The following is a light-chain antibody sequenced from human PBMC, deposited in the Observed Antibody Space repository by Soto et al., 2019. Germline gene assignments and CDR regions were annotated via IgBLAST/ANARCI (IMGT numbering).Light chain of an antibody. CDR1: QSISTY. J-gene: IGKJ3*01. CDR2: SAS. V-gene: IGKV1-39*01. CDR3: QQNYRAPLT. Sequence: DIQMTQSPSSLSASVGDTIIIICRASQSISTYLNWYQQKPGKAPKLLMCSASDLQSGVPSRFSGSGSGTEFTLTISSLQPADFAAYYRQQNYRAPLTFGPGTKVDIK.